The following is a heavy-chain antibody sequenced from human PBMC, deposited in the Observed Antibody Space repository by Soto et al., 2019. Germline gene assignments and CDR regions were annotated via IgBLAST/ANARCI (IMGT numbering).Heavy chain of an antibody. CDR2: ISGSGGST. J-gene: IGHJ6*02. D-gene: IGHD2-2*01. CDR1: GFTFSSYA. Sequence: GGSLRLSCAASGFTFSSYAMSWVRQAPGKGLEWVSAISGSGGSTYYADTVKGRFTISRDNSKNTLYLQMNSLRAEDTAVYYCAKDRVPSFNYYGMDVWGQGTTVTVSS. CDR3: AKDRVPSFNYYGMDV. V-gene: IGHV3-23*01.